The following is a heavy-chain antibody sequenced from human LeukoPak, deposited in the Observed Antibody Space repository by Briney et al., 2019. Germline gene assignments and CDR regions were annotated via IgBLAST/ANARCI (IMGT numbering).Heavy chain of an antibody. CDR1: GYTLTELS. Sequence: ASVKVSCKVSGYTLTELSMHWVRQAPGKGIEWMGGFDPEDGETIYAQKFQGRVTMTEDTSTDTAYMELSSLRSEDTAVYYCATRTYYYDSSGYYDAFDIWGQGTMVTVSS. CDR3: ATRTYYYDSSGYYDAFDI. J-gene: IGHJ3*02. CDR2: FDPEDGET. D-gene: IGHD3-22*01. V-gene: IGHV1-24*01.